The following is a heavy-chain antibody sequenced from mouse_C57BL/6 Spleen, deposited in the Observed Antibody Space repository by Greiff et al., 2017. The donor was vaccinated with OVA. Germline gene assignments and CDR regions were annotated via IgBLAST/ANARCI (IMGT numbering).Heavy chain of an antibody. D-gene: IGHD1-1*01. CDR2: ISSGGDYI. J-gene: IGHJ2*01. Sequence: EVKLEESGEGLVKPGGSLKLSCAASGFTFSSYAMSWVRQTPEKRLAWVAYISSGGDYIYYADTVKGRFTISRDNARNTLYLQMSSLKSEDTAMYYCTREGIYYYGSSYFDYWGQGTTLTVSS. V-gene: IGHV5-9-1*02. CDR1: GFTFSSYA. CDR3: TREGIYYYGSSYFDY.